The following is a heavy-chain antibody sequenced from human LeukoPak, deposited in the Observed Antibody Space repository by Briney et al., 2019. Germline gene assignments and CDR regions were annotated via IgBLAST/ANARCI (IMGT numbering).Heavy chain of an antibody. CDR2: INWNGGST. D-gene: IGHD3-16*01. J-gene: IGHJ4*02. CDR1: GFTFDDYG. CDR3: ARDLGGSYDYAWGSFDY. V-gene: IGHV3-20*04. Sequence: PGGSLRLSCAASGFTFDDYGMSWVRQAPGKGLEWVSGINWNGGSTGYADSVKGRFTISRDNAKNSLYLQMNSLRAEDTALYYCARDLGGSYDYAWGSFDYWGQGTLVTVSS.